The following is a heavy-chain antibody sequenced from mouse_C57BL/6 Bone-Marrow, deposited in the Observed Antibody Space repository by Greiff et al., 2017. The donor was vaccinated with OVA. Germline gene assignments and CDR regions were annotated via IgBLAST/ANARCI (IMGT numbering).Heavy chain of an antibody. CDR2: IYPSDSET. CDR3: ARGDDYVLGYLDV. V-gene: IGHV1-61*01. J-gene: IGHJ1*03. D-gene: IGHD2-4*01. Sequence: QVQLQQPGAELVRPGSSVKLSCKASGYTFTSYWMDWVKQRPGQGLEWIGNIYPSDSETHYNQKFKDKATLTVDKSSSTAYMQLSSLTSDDSAVYYCARGDDYVLGYLDVWGTGTTVTVSS. CDR1: GYTFTSYW.